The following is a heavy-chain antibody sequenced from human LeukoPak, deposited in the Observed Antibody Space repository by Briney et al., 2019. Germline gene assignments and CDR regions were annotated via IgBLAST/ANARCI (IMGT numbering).Heavy chain of an antibody. D-gene: IGHD2-21*02. CDR2: INHSGST. CDR3: ARGRVVVTAIHPLNYYYYGMDV. V-gene: IGHV4-30-2*01. CDR1: GGSISSGGYY. J-gene: IGHJ6*02. Sequence: PSQTLSLTCTVSGGSISSGGYYWSWIRQPSGKGLEWIGEINHSGSTNYNPSLKSRVTISVDTSKNQFSLKLSSVTAADTAVYYCARGRVVVTAIHPLNYYYYGMDVWGQGTTVTVSS.